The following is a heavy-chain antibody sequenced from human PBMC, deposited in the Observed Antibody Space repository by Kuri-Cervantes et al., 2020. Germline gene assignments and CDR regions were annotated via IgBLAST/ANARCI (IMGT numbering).Heavy chain of an antibody. D-gene: IGHD3-16*02. J-gene: IGHJ4*02. CDR1: GGTFSSYT. V-gene: IGHV1-69*13. CDR3: ARDLLRLGELSLLSN. Sequence: SVKVSCKTSGGTFSSYTISWVRQAPGQGLEWMGWINPNSGGTNYAQKFQGRVTITADESTSTAYMELSSLRSEDTAVYYCARDLLRLGELSLLSNWGQGTLVTVSS. CDR2: INPNSGGT.